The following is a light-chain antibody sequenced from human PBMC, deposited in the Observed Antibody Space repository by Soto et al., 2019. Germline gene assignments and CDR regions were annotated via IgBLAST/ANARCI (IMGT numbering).Light chain of an antibody. CDR3: CSYAGSPLYV. CDR2: DVS. Sequence: QSALTQPRSVSGSRGQAVTIPCSGTSSDVGGYNYVSWYQQHPGKAPKLMIYDVSKRPSGVPDRFSGSKSGNTASLTISGLQAEDEADYYCCSYAGSPLYVFGTGTKVTVL. CDR1: SSDVGGYNY. J-gene: IGLJ1*01. V-gene: IGLV2-11*01.